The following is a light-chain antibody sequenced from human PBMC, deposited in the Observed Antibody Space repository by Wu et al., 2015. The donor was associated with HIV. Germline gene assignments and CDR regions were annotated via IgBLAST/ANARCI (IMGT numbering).Light chain of an antibody. V-gene: IGKV3-20*01. CDR1: QSVVSSH. Sequence: EIVLTQSPGTLSLSPGERATLSCRASQSVVSSHLAWYQQKPGQAPKLLIFATFTRATGIPDRITGSGSGTDFTLTISRLEPEDFAMYYCQQYASSPWTFGQGTNVEIK. J-gene: IGKJ1*01. CDR3: QQYASSPWT. CDR2: ATF.